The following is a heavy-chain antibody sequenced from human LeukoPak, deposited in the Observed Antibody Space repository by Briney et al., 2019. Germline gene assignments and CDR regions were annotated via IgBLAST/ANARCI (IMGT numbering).Heavy chain of an antibody. CDR1: GGSISSYY. Sequence: SETLSLTCTVPGGSISSYYWSSIRQPPGKGLERIGYIYYSGSTNYNPSLKSRVTMSVDTSKNQFSLRLGSVTAADTAVYYCARTPASRPNWFDPWGQGTLVTVSS. J-gene: IGHJ5*02. V-gene: IGHV4-59*12. D-gene: IGHD2-2*01. CDR3: ARTPASRPNWFDP. CDR2: IYYSGST.